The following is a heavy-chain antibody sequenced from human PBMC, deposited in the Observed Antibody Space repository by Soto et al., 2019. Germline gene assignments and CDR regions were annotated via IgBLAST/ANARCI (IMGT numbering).Heavy chain of an antibody. D-gene: IGHD4-4*01. J-gene: IGHJ5*02. CDR1: GYTFGRFT. V-gene: IGHV1-69*13. Sequence: SVKVSCKASGYTFGRFTINWVRQAPGQGLEWMGGIKPISDITNYAQRFQGRVTFTADASTSTVYLELSSLRSEDTAMYYCARDPSTINKLIGVWFDPWGQGNIVTVSS. CDR2: IKPISDIT. CDR3: ARDPSTINKLIGVWFDP.